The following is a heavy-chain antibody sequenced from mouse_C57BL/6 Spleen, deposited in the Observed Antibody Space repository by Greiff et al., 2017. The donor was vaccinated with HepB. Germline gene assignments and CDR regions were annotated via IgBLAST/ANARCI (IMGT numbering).Heavy chain of an antibody. V-gene: IGHV1-52*01. CDR2: IDPSDSET. CDR3: ARAYDGYYGWYFDV. D-gene: IGHD2-3*01. CDR1: GYTFTSYW. J-gene: IGHJ1*03. Sequence: QVQLQQPGAELVRPGSSVKLSCKASGYTFTSYWMHWVKQRPIQGLEWIGNIDPSDSETHYNQKFKDKATLTVDKSSSTAYMQLSSLTSEDSAVNYCARAYDGYYGWYFDVWGTGTTVTVSS.